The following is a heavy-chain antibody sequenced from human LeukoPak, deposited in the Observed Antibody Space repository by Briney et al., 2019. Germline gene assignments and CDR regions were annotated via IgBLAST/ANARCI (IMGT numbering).Heavy chain of an antibody. Sequence: SETLSLTCTVSGGSISSYYWSWIRQPAGKGLEWIGRIYTSGSTNYNPSLKSRVTMSVDTSKNQFSLKLSSVTAADTAVYYCARYASDYSDYYGMDVWGQGTTVTVSS. CDR1: GGSISSYY. CDR2: IYTSGST. V-gene: IGHV4-4*07. CDR3: ARYASDYSDYYGMDV. D-gene: IGHD4-11*01. J-gene: IGHJ6*02.